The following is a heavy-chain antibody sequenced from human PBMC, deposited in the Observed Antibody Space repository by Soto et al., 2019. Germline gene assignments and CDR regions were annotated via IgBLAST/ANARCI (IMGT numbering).Heavy chain of an antibody. CDR1: GFPFSDYA. Sequence: GFPFSDYAMHWVRQAPGKGLEWVAVISFDGSNTYYADSVKGRFTVSRDNSKHTLSLQMNSLRSDDTALYYCAKALRGGCDYWGQGALVTISS. J-gene: IGHJ4*02. D-gene: IGHD3-10*01. CDR3: AKALRGGCDY. CDR2: ISFDGSNT. V-gene: IGHV3-30*04.